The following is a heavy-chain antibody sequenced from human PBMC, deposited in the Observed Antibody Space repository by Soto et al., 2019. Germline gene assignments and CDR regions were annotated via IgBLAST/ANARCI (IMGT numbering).Heavy chain of an antibody. CDR2: INPNGGRT. V-gene: IGHV1-2*02. D-gene: IGHD5-12*01. CDR3: GRRRAPGPRDDY. Sequence: QVQLVQSGAEVKKPGASVKVSCKASGNTFTNYYMHWVRQAPGQGLEWLGWINPNGGRTNYSQKFQGRVTMTRDTCSRTAYMHLSSLRTDVPALYFRGRRRAPGPRDDYWGQRNQVHAS. CDR1: GNTFTNYY. J-gene: IGHJ4*02.